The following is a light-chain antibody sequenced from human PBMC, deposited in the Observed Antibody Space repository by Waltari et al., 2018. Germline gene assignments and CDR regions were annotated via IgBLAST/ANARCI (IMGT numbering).Light chain of an antibody. J-gene: IGKJ3*01. Sequence: DIVMTQYPDSLAVSLGERATINCKSSQSVLYSPNNKNYLTWYQQKPGQPPKLLINWASVRESGVPDRFSGSGSGTDFTLTITSLQAEDVAVYYCQQYYTTPRTFGPGTKVEIK. CDR1: QSVLYSPNNKNY. CDR3: QQYYTTPRT. CDR2: WAS. V-gene: IGKV4-1*01.